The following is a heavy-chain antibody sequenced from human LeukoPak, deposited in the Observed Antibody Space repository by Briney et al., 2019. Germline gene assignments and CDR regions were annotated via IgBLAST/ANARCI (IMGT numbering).Heavy chain of an antibody. D-gene: IGHD2-15*01. CDR1: GGSIRSYY. Sequence: SETLSLTCTVSGGSIRSYYWSWIRQPPGKGLEWIGYIYYSGSTNYNPSLKSRVTISVDTSKNQFSLKLSSVTAADTAVYYCARHSGDRNDAFDIWGQGTMVTVSS. J-gene: IGHJ3*02. V-gene: IGHV4-59*08. CDR2: IYYSGST. CDR3: ARHSGDRNDAFDI.